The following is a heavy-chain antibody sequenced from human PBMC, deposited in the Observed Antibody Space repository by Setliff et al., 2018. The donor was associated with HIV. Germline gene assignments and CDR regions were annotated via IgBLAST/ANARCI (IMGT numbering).Heavy chain of an antibody. CDR2: IYRSGST. D-gene: IGHD3-9*01. CDR1: GGSISSGSYY. J-gene: IGHJ3*02. Sequence: PSETLSLTCTVSGGSISSGSYYWSWIRQPPGKGLEWIGSIYRSGSTYYNPSLKSRVAISVDTSKNQFSLRLASVSAADTAVYYCATFDSGRPDGFDIWGQGTMVTVSS. V-gene: IGHV4-39*07. CDR3: ATFDSGRPDGFDI.